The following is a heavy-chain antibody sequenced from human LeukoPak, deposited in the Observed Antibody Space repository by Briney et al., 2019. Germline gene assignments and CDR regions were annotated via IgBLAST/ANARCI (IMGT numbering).Heavy chain of an antibody. Sequence: ASVKVSCKASGYTFITYGVNWGRQAPGQGLDWMGWISPYNGDTKYAQKFQGRVTVTTDTSTSTVYMELRSLRPDDTAVYYCARDKSRYNYGYNFWGQGTLVTVSS. D-gene: IGHD5-18*01. CDR2: ISPYNGDT. J-gene: IGHJ4*02. V-gene: IGHV1-18*01. CDR1: GYTFITYG. CDR3: ARDKSRYNYGYNF.